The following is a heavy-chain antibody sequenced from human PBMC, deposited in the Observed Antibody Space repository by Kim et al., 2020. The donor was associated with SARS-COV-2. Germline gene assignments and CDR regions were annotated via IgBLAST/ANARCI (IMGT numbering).Heavy chain of an antibody. CDR3: ARGSGYYVAFDI. D-gene: IGHD3-3*01. V-gene: IGHV4-59*09. J-gene: IGHJ3*02. Sequence: NYNPSLKSRVTISVDTSKNQFSLKLSSVTAADTAVYYCARGSGYYVAFDIWGQGTMVTVSS.